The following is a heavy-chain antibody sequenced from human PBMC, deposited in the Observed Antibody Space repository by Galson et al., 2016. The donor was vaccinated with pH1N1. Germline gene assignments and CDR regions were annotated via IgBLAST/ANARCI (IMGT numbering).Heavy chain of an antibody. CDR3: ARGGEHGYSVYFYF. CDR1: GDSVSSDSAA. J-gene: IGHJ4*02. V-gene: IGHV6-1*01. Sequence: CAISGDSVSSDSAAWNWIRQSPSRGLEWLGRTFYRSKWYNEYAESVKSRITINPDTSKNQFSLQLNSVTPGDTDVYYCARGGEHGYSVYFYFWGQGTLVTASS. CDR2: TFYRSKWYN. D-gene: IGHD5-24*01.